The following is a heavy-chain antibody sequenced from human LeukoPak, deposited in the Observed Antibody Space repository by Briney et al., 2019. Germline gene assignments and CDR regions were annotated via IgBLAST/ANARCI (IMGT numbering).Heavy chain of an antibody. CDR3: ARVGPGFPYRWFDL. CDR1: GGTFSSYA. CDR2: IIPIFGTA. V-gene: IGHV1-69*13. Sequence: SVKVSCKASGGTFSSYAISWVRQAPGQGLEWMGGIIPIFGTANYAQKFQGRVTITADESTSTAYMELSSLRSEDAAVYYCARVGPGFPYRWFDLWGQGTLVTVSS. D-gene: IGHD3-9*01. J-gene: IGHJ5*02.